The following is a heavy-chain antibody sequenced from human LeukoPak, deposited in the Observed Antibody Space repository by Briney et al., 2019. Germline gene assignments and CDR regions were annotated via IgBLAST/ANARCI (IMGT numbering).Heavy chain of an antibody. CDR1: GYRLTNYW. CDR3: ARGGTYRYGSSDY. J-gene: IGHJ4*02. CDR2: IHAGDSGT. V-gene: IGHV5-51*01. D-gene: IGHD5-18*01. Sequence: VESLKISCKASGYRLTNYWIGWVRQMPGKGLEWMGIIHAGDSGTRYSPSFQDQVTMSVDESITTAYLQWSSLRASDSAIYYCARGGTYRYGSSDYWGQGTLVTVSS.